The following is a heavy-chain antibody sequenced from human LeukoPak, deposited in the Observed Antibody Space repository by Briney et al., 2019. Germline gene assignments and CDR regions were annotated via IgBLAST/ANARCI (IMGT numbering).Heavy chain of an antibody. Sequence: ASVKVSCKASGYTFTSYDINWVRQATGQGLEWMGWMNPNSGNTGYAQKFQGRVTITRNTSISTAYMELSSLRSEDTAVYYCARGGYCSGGSCYGYNWFDPGAREPWSPSPQ. V-gene: IGHV1-8*03. CDR3: ARGGYCSGGSCYGYNWFDP. CDR1: GYTFTSYD. CDR2: MNPNSGNT. D-gene: IGHD2-15*01. J-gene: IGHJ5*02.